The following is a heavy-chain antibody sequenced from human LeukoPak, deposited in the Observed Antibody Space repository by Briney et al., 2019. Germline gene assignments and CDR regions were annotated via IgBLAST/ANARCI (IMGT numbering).Heavy chain of an antibody. CDR3: ATPSGYGGAFDY. J-gene: IGHJ4*02. CDR1: GGSISSGGYS. Sequence: SETLSLTCAVSGGSISSGGYSWSWIRQPPGKGLEWIGYIYHSGSTYYNPSLKSRVTISVDRSKNQSSLKLSSVTAADTAVYYCATPSGYGGAFDYWGQGTLVTVSS. D-gene: IGHD5-12*01. CDR2: IYHSGST. V-gene: IGHV4-30-2*01.